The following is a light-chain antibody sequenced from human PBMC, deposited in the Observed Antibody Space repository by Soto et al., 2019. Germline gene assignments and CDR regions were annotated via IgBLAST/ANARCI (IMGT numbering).Light chain of an antibody. CDR2: GVS. J-gene: IGLJ1*01. CDR3: SSYISSNTPYV. CDR1: SSDIGGYNF. V-gene: IGLV2-14*03. Sequence: QSVLTQPASVSGSPGQSITISCTGTSSDIGGYNFVSWYQHHPGKAPRLMIFGVSNRPSGVSDRFSGSKSGNTASLTISGLQAEDEADYYCSSYISSNTPYVFGTGTKVTVL.